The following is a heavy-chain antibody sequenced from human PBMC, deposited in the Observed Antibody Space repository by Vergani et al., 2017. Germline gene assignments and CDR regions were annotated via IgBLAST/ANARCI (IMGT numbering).Heavy chain of an antibody. Sequence: QVQLVQSGAEVKKPGASVKVSCKASGYTFTSYGITWVRQAPGQGLEWMGWISAYNGNTNYAQKFQGRVTMTTDTSTSTAYMDLRGLRSDDTAVYYCARGLPPVYNWNYHFDYWGQGTLVTVSS. D-gene: IGHD1-7*01. J-gene: IGHJ4*02. CDR3: ARGLPPVYNWNYHFDY. CDR2: ISAYNGNT. V-gene: IGHV1-18*01. CDR1: GYTFTSYG.